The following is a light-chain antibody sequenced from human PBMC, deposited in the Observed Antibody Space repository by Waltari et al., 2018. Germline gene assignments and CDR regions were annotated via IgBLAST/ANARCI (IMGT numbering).Light chain of an antibody. CDR3: QHYVRLPAT. V-gene: IGKV3-20*01. Sequence: EIVLTQSPGTLSLSPGERATLSCRASQSVGTSLAWYQQKRGQAPRLLIYGTFSRATGIPDRFSGSWSGTDFSLTISRLEPEDYAVYYCQHYVRLPATFGQGTKVEIK. CDR2: GTF. J-gene: IGKJ1*01. CDR1: QSVGTS.